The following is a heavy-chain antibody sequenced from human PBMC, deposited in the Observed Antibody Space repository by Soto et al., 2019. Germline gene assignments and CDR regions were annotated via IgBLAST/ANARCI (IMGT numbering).Heavy chain of an antibody. CDR3: ARDLSGYDWGDNFDY. CDR1: GFTFSSYG. CDR2: ISYDGSNK. J-gene: IGHJ4*02. Sequence: QVQLVESGGGVVQPGRSLRLSCAASGFTFSSYGMHWVRQAPGKGLEWVAVISYDGSNKYYADSVKGRFTISRDNSKNTLYLQMNSLRAEDTAVYYCARDLSGYDWGDNFDYWGQGTLVTVSS. V-gene: IGHV3-30*03. D-gene: IGHD5-12*01.